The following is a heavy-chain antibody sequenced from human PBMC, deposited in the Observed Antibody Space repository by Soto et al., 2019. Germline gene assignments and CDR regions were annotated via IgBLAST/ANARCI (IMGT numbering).Heavy chain of an antibody. CDR2: IQNSGDT. CDR1: SGSISHYY. CDR3: ASAGSTLSSLSWLET. J-gene: IGHJ5*02. V-gene: IGHV4-59*07. Sequence: SDTLSLTFTISSGSISHYYWSLIRQPPGKGLEWIGCIQNSGDTKYNPSLKSRVTMSIDTSKNHFSLKLASVTSADTAVYYCASAGSTLSSLSWLETWGAGAPVTVSP. D-gene: IGHD1-1*01.